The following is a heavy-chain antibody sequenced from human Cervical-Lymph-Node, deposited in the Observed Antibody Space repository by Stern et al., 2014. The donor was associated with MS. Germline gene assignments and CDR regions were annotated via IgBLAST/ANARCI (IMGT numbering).Heavy chain of an antibody. V-gene: IGHV4-31*03. CDR1: GASISPVGYY. D-gene: IGHD3-16*01. CDR3: ARSDRLWGSFDY. CDR2: ISYIGST. J-gene: IGHJ4*02. Sequence: QVQLQESGPGLVKPSQTLSLTCTVSGASISPVGYYWSWLRQHPGKGLEGIAYISYIGSTYSSPSLKSRVSISADTSKNQFSLNLTSVTAADTDLYYCARSDRLWGSFDYWGQGTLVAVSS.